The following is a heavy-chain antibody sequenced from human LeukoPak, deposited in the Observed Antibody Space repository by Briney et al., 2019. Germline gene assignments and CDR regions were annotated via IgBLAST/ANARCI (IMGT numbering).Heavy chain of an antibody. Sequence: GGSLRLSCAASGFTFSSYWMSWVRQAPGKGLEWVANIKQYGSEKYYVDSVKGRFTISRDNAKNSLYLQMNSLGGDDTAIYYCATYNSVNAREFQYWGQGTLVTVPS. D-gene: IGHD5/OR15-5a*01. CDR1: GFTFSSYW. CDR3: ATYNSVNAREFQY. V-gene: IGHV3-7*01. J-gene: IGHJ1*01. CDR2: IKQYGSEK.